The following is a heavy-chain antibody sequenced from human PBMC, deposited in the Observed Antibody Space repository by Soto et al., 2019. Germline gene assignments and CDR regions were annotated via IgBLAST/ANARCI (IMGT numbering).Heavy chain of an antibody. D-gene: IGHD3-22*01. Sequence: SVKVSCKASGGTFSSYAISWVRQAPVQGLEWMGGIIPIFGTADYAQKFQGRVTITADESTSTGNMELSSLRSEDTVVYYCASLYDSSGYYSRGLDFCGQETLVTVSS. V-gene: IGHV1-69*13. CDR3: ASLYDSSGYYSRGLDF. CDR1: GGTFSSYA. CDR2: IIPIFGTA. J-gene: IGHJ4*02.